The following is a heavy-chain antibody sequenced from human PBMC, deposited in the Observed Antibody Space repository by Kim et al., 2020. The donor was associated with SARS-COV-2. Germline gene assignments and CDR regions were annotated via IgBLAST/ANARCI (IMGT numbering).Heavy chain of an antibody. J-gene: IGHJ4*02. Sequence: SETLSLTCAVYGGSFSGYYWSWIRQPPGKGLEWIGEINHSGSTNYNPSLKSRVTISVDTSKNQFSLKLSSVTAADTAVYYCARVGGEYSNRIRGFDYWGQGTLVTVSS. CDR1: GGSFSGYY. D-gene: IGHD4-4*01. CDR3: ARVGGEYSNRIRGFDY. CDR2: INHSGST. V-gene: IGHV4-34*01.